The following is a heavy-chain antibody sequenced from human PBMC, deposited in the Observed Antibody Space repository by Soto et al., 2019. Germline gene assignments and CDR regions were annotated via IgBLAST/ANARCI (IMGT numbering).Heavy chain of an antibody. CDR1: GGSFSGYY. V-gene: IGHV4-34*01. CDR3: ASTAAAFGGWFDP. J-gene: IGHJ5*02. D-gene: IGHD6-13*01. CDR2: INHSGST. Sequence: SETLSLTCAVYGGSFSGYYWSWIRQPPGKGLEWIGEINHSGSTNYNPSLKSRVTISVDTSKNQFSLKLSSVAAADTAVYYCASTAAAFGGWFDPWGQGTLVTVSS.